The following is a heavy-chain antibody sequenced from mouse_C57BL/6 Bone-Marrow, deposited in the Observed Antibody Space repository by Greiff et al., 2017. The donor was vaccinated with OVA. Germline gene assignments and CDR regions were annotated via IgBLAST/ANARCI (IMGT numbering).Heavy chain of an antibody. D-gene: IGHD1-1*01. J-gene: IGHJ1*03. Sequence: QVQLKESGAELVKPGASVKLSCKASGYTFTSYWMHWVKQRPGRGLEWIGRIDPNSGGTKYNEKFKSKATLTVDKPSSTAYMQLSSLTSEDSAVYYCASPLYYGSSYWYFDVWGTGTTVTVSS. CDR3: ASPLYYGSSYWYFDV. CDR1: GYTFTSYW. V-gene: IGHV1-72*01. CDR2: IDPNSGGT.